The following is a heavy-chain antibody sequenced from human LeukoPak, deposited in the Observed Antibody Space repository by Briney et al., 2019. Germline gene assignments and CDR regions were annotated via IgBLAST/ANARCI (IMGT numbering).Heavy chain of an antibody. J-gene: IGHJ6*02. CDR1: RFTFSSYW. D-gene: IGHD2-15*01. Sequence: QAGGSLRLSCAASRFTFSSYWMHWVRQAPGKGLVWFSRINSDGSSTSYADSVKGRFTISRDNAKNTLYLQMNSLRAEDTAVYYCARRDVYCSGGSCYYYYYGMDVWGQGTTVTVSS. V-gene: IGHV3-74*01. CDR3: ARRDVYCSGGSCYYYYYGMDV. CDR2: INSDGSST.